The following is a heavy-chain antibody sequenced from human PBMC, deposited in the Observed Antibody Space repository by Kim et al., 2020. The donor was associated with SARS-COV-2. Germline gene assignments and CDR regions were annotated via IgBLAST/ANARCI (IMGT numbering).Heavy chain of an antibody. CDR1: GGSFSGYY. D-gene: IGHD2-21*02. CDR2: INHSGST. Sequence: SETLSLTCAVYGGSFSGYYWSWIRQPPGKGLEWIGEINHSGSTNYNPSLKSRVTISVDTSKNQFSLKLSSVTAADTAVYYCASSLLFPYCGGDCYSAYSLNYWGQGTLVTVSS. V-gene: IGHV4-34*01. J-gene: IGHJ4*02. CDR3: ASSLLFPYCGGDCYSAYSLNY.